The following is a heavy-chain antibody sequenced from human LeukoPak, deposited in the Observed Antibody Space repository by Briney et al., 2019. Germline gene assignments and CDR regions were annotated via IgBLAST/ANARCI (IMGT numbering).Heavy chain of an antibody. D-gene: IGHD4-17*01. CDR1: GFTFSRFA. J-gene: IGHJ3*02. CDR3: AKDPNGDYIGTFDI. V-gene: IGHV3-23*01. CDR2: ISGSGDGT. Sequence: GGSLRLSCAASGFTFSRFAMSWVRQAPGTGLDWVSGISGSGDGTYYADSVKGRFTISRDNSKNTLYLQMNSLRAEDTAVYYCAKDPNGDYIGTFDIWGQGTMVTVSS.